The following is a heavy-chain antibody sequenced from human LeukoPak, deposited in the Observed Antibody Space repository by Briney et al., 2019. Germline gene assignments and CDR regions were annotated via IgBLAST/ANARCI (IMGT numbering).Heavy chain of an antibody. J-gene: IGHJ4*02. CDR3: ASDKGASGWGLGY. D-gene: IGHD6-19*01. CDR1: GGSISSGDYY. V-gene: IGHV4-61*02. CDR2: IYSRGST. Sequence: PSQTLSLTCTVSGGSISSGDYYLNWIRQPAGKGLEWIGRIYSRGSTNYNSSLKSRVAISLDTSKNQFSLKLTSVTAADTAVYYCASDKGASGWGLGYWGQGTLVTVSS.